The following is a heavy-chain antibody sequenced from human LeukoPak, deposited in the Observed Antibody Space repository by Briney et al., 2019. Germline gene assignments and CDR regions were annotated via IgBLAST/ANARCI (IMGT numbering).Heavy chain of an antibody. J-gene: IGHJ4*02. D-gene: IGHD6-25*01. CDR2: MFHSGST. V-gene: IGHV4-38-2*02. CDR1: GFSISSDYY. CDR3: ARDPPTAAGDY. Sequence: SETLSLTCTVSGFSISSDYYWGWIRQPPGKGLEWIGSMFHSGSTYYNPSLKSRVTISVDTSENQFSLKLSSVAAADTAVYYCARDPPTAAGDYWGQGTLVTVSS.